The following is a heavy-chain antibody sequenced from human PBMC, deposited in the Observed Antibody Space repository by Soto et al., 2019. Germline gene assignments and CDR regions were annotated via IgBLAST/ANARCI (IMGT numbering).Heavy chain of an antibody. CDR1: GFTFSIYA. J-gene: IGHJ4*02. Sequence: EVQLLESGGGLVQPGGSLRLSCAASGFTFSIYAMSWVRQAPGKGLEWVSAISGSGDSTYYAGSVKGRFTISRGNSKNTLYLQMNSLRAEDTAVYYCASRGGDYWGQGTLVTVSS. CDR3: ASRGGDY. V-gene: IGHV3-23*01. D-gene: IGHD3-10*01. CDR2: ISGSGDST.